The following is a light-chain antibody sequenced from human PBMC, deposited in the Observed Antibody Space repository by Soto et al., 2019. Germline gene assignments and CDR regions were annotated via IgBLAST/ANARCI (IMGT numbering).Light chain of an antibody. Sequence: QSALTQPASVSGSPGQSITISCTGTSGDIGSYTYVSWYQQYPGKAPKLLISEVTNRPSGVSNRFSGSKSGNTASLTISGLQAEDEAHYYFSSYTTNSPPVVFGGGTQLTVL. CDR3: SSYTTNSPPVV. J-gene: IGLJ2*01. CDR1: SGDIGSYTY. V-gene: IGLV2-14*01. CDR2: EVT.